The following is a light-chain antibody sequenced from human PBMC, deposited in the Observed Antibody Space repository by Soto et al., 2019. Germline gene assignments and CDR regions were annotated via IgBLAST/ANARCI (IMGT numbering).Light chain of an antibody. J-gene: IGKJ1*01. CDR2: GAS. CDR1: QSVSSSY. Sequence: EIVMTQSPATVSVSPWERPTLSCRASQSVSSSYLAWYQQRPGQAPRLLIYGASSRATGIPDRFSGSGSGTDFTLTISRLEPEDFAVYYCQQYGSSLTWTFGQGTKVDIK. V-gene: IGKV3-20*01. CDR3: QQYGSSLTWT.